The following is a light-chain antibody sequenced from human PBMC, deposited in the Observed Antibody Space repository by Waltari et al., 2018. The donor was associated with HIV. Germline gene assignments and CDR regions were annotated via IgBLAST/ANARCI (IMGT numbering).Light chain of an antibody. J-gene: IGLJ6*01. CDR1: SSDVGGYEY. CDR2: EVN. CDR3: ASYGDTNRVL. V-gene: IGLV2-8*01. Sequence: QSALTQPPSASGSLGQSVTISCTGTSSDVGGYEYVSWYQHHPDKAPKPIIYEVNKRPPGVPDRFSGSKSDNTASLTVAGLQDDDEAHYYCASYGDTNRVLFGGGTRVTVL.